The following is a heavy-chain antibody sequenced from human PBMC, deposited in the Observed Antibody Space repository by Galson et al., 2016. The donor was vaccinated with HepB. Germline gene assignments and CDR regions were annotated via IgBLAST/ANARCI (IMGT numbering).Heavy chain of an antibody. CDR2: VYWDDDK. J-gene: IGHJ3*02. Sequence: PALVKPTQTLTLTCTFSGFSLSTSGVAVGWIRQPPGKALEWLALVYWDDDKRYRPSLKSRLTITKDTSKNQVVLTMTNMDPVDTATYYCADRMFNTSFGVDYGGDTAFDIWGQGTFGTVSS. V-gene: IGHV2-5*02. D-gene: IGHD3-3*01. CDR3: ADRMFNTSFGVDYGGDTAFDI. CDR1: GFSLSTSGVA.